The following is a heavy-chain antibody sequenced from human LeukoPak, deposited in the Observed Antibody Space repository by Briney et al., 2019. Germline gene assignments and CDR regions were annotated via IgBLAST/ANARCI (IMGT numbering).Heavy chain of an antibody. CDR1: GGSISSGGYY. CDR3: ARGERITMIVVVIRAAFDI. V-gene: IGHV4-31*03. D-gene: IGHD3-22*01. Sequence: SQTLSLTCTVSGGSISSGGYYWSWIRQHPGKGLEWIGYIYYSGSTYYNPSLKSRVTISVDTSKNQFSLKLSSVTAADTAVYYCARGERITMIVVVIRAAFDIWGQGTMVTVSS. J-gene: IGHJ3*02. CDR2: IYYSGST.